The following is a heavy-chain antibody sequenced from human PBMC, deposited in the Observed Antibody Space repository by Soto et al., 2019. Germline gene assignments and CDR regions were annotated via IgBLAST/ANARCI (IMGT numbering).Heavy chain of an antibody. Sequence: EVQLVESGGGLVQPGGSLRLSCAASGFTVSSNYMSWVRQAPGKGLEWVSVIYSGGSTYYADSVKGRFTISRDNSKNRLYLQMNSLRAEDTAVYYCARATTVYGHVDYWGQGTLVTVSS. D-gene: IGHD4-17*01. CDR3: ARATTVYGHVDY. V-gene: IGHV3-66*01. J-gene: IGHJ4*02. CDR1: GFTVSSNY. CDR2: IYSGGST.